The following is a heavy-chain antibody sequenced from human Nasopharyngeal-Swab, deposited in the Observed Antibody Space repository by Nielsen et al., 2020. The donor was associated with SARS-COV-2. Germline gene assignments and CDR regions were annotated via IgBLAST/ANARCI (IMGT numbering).Heavy chain of an antibody. Sequence: GESLKISCAASGFTFSDYYMSWIRQAPGKGLEWVSYISSSGSTMYYADSVKGRFTISRDNAKNSLYLQMNSLRAEDTAVYYCARGPGAVRFLEWLPNYYYYGMDVWGQGTTVTVSS. D-gene: IGHD3-3*01. CDR2: ISSSGSTM. CDR3: ARGPGAVRFLEWLPNYYYYGMDV. J-gene: IGHJ6*02. CDR1: GFTFSDYY. V-gene: IGHV3-11*04.